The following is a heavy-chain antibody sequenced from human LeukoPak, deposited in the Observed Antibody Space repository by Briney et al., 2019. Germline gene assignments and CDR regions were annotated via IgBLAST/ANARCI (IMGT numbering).Heavy chain of an antibody. D-gene: IGHD3-3*01. CDR1: GGSISSSNW. CDR3: ARGIGVRFLEWLSNFDY. CDR2: IYHSGST. V-gene: IGHV4-4*02. Sequence: SGTLSLTCAVSGGSISSSNWWSWVRQPPGKGLEWIGEIYHSGSTNYNPSLKSRVTISVDTSKNQFSLKLSSVTAADTAVYYCARGIGVRFLEWLSNFDYWGQGTLVTVSS. J-gene: IGHJ4*02.